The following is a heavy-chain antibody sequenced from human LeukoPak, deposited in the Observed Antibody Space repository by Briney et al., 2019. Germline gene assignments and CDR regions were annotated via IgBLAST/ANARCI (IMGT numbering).Heavy chain of an antibody. CDR2: IWYDGSNK. CDR3: ARAGIAVAGYDY. D-gene: IGHD6-19*01. J-gene: IGHJ4*02. CDR1: GFTFSSYG. Sequence: GGSLRLSCAASGFTFSSYGMHWVRQAPGKGLEWVAVIWYDGSNKYYADSVKGRFTISRDNAKNSLYLQMNSLRAEDTAVYYCARAGIAVAGYDYWGQGTLVTVSS. V-gene: IGHV3-33*01.